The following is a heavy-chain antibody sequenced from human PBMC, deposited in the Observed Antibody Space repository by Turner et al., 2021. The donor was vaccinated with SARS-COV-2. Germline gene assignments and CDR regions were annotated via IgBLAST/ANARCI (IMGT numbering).Heavy chain of an antibody. Sequence: EVQLLEFGGGLVQPGGSLRLSCTASGFTFSSYAMSWVRQAPGKGLEWVSGISGSGGSTYYADSVKGRFTISRDNSKNTLYLQMNSLRAEDTAGYYCAKDHRPVVVPAAKRAGSYYYGMDVWGQGTTVTVSS. J-gene: IGHJ6*02. CDR2: ISGSGGST. CDR3: AKDHRPVVVPAAKRAGSYYYGMDV. V-gene: IGHV3-23*01. D-gene: IGHD2-2*01. CDR1: GFTFSSYA.